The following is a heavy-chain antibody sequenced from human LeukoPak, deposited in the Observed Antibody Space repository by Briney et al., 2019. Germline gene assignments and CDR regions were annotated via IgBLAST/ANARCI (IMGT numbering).Heavy chain of an antibody. CDR3: AKTYFGSGSYYSGPNDS. V-gene: IGHV3-23*01. D-gene: IGHD3-10*01. CDR2: LSGSGSTT. J-gene: IGHJ4*02. CDR1: GFTFSSYA. Sequence: GGSLRLSCAASGFTFSSYAMSWVRQAPEKGLEGVSALSGSGSTTSYADSVKGRFAISRDNSKNTLYLQMNSLRAEDTAVYYCAKTYFGSGSYYSGPNDSWGQGTLVTVSS.